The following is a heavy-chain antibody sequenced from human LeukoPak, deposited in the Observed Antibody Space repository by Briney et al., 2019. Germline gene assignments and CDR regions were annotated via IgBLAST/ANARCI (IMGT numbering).Heavy chain of an antibody. CDR2: FYNIGST. D-gene: IGHD5-18*01. J-gene: IGHJ4*02. V-gene: IGHV4-59*08. CDR3: ARHAGGYSFDY. CDR1: GDSISGYY. Sequence: SETLSLTCTVSGDSISGYYWSWIRQPPEKGLEWIGCFYNIGSTNYNPSLKSRATISVDTPKRQYSLKLTSMTAADTAVYYCARHAGGYSFDYWGQGTLVTVSS.